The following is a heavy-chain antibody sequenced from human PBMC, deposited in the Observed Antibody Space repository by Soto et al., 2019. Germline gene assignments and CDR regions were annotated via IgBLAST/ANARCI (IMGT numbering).Heavy chain of an antibody. CDR3: ARDRGPSSGYYPYWFDH. J-gene: IGHJ5*02. CDR2: IIPIFGTA. V-gene: IGHV1-69*12. CDR1: GGTFSSYA. Sequence: QVQLVQSGAEVKKPGSSVKVSCKASGGTFSSYAITWVRQAPGQGLEWMGGIIPIFGTANYAQKFQDRVTITADESTSTAYMELSSLRSEDTAVYYCARDRGPSSGYYPYWFDHWGQGTLVTVSS. D-gene: IGHD3-22*01.